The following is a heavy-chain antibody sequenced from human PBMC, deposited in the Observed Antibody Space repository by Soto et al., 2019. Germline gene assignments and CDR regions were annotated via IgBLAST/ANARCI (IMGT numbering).Heavy chain of an antibody. CDR1: GFTFSSYA. Sequence: GGSLRLSCAASGFTFSSYAMSWVRQAPGKGLEWVSAISGSGGSTYYADSVKGRFTISRDNSKNTLYLQINSLRAEDTAVYYCAKDRGRGYAFDIWAKGQWSPSPQ. V-gene: IGHV3-23*01. J-gene: IGHJ3*02. CDR3: AKDRGRGYAFDI. CDR2: ISGSGGST.